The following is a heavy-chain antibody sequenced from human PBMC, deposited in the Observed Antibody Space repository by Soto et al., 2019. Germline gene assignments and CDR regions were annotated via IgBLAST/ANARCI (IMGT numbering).Heavy chain of an antibody. CDR1: GDTFSGYP. J-gene: IGHJ4*02. Sequence: QVQLVQSGAELKKPGSSVKVSCKASGDTFSGYPINWVRQAPGEGLEWMGRIIPVFGTTNDAQRFAGRVTFTADESTNTAYMELRGLVSEDSAVYYCARDGGFGELKYWGPGTLVTVSS. V-gene: IGHV1-69*18. D-gene: IGHD3-10*01. CDR2: IIPVFGTT. CDR3: ARDGGFGELKY.